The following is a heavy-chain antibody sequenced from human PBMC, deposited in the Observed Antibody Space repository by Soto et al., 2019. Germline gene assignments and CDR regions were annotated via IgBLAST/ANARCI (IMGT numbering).Heavy chain of an antibody. Sequence: GGSLRLSCAASGITFSNYWMEWVRQAPGKGLVWVSRIHSDGITTYYGDSVKGRFTISRDNAKSTVYLQMNSLGAEDTATYHCTLHKFDSSGYVSDYWGQGTLVTVSS. CDR3: TLHKFDSSGYVSDY. V-gene: IGHV3-74*01. J-gene: IGHJ4*02. D-gene: IGHD3-22*01. CDR1: GITFSNYW. CDR2: IHSDGITT.